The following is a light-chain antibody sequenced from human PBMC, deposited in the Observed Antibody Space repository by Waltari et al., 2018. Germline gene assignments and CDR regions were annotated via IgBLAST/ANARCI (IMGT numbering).Light chain of an antibody. CDR3: QQAKSFPHT. Sequence: DIQMTQSPSSVSASVGDGVTITCRASQDINNCLAWYQQKPGKAPNLLIYDASSLESGGPSRFSGSGSGADVTLTITSLQSEEFATYYCQQAKSFPHTFGGGTKVEIK. J-gene: IGKJ4*01. CDR2: DAS. V-gene: IGKV1-12*01. CDR1: QDINNC.